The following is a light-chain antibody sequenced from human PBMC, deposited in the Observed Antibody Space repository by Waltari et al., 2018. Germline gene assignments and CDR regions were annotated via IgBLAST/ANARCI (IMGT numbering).Light chain of an antibody. Sequence: QSALTQPRSVSGSPGQSVTIPCTGTRRDGGHSYYVYGYQQNPGKAPKLMIYAVNKRPSGVPYRFSGSKSGNTASLTISGLQPEDEADYYCSSYAGSSTLVFGGGTKLTVL. V-gene: IGLV2-11*01. CDR1: RRDGGHSYY. CDR2: AVN. J-gene: IGLJ3*02. CDR3: SSYAGSSTLV.